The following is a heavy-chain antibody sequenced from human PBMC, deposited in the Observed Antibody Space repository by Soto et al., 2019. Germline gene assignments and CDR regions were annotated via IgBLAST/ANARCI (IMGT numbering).Heavy chain of an antibody. CDR1: GFTFSTYN. CDR2: VKSSGTTK. Sequence: GGSLRLSCTAAGFTFSTYNMNWVRQAPGKGLEWLSFVKSSGTTKYYADSVKGRFTISRDNAKNSLYLQMNNLRAEDTAFYFCARATQSYYDTSGYYSYVHWGQGAQVTVSS. V-gene: IGHV3-48*01. D-gene: IGHD3-22*01. J-gene: IGHJ4*02. CDR3: ARATQSYYDTSGYYSYVH.